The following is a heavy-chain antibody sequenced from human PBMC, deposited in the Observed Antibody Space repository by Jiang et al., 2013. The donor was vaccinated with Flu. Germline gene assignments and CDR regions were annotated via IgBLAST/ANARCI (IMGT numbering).Heavy chain of an antibody. Sequence: SQTLSLTCVISGDTVSSNSASWNWIRQSPSRGLEWLGRTYYRSKWYNDYAVSVKSRITINPDTSKNQFSLQLNSVTTEDTAVYYCARDGSAFRPTSAFDIWGQGTMVTVSS. J-gene: IGHJ3*02. CDR1: GDTVSSNSAS. V-gene: IGHV6-1*01. CDR2: TYYRSKWYN. CDR3: ARDGSAFRPTSAFDI. D-gene: IGHD3-10*01.